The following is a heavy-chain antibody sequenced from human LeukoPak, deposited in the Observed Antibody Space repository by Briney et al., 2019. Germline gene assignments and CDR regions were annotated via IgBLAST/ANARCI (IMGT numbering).Heavy chain of an antibody. CDR1: GFTFSAYA. J-gene: IGHJ6*03. D-gene: IGHD3-9*01. Sequence: GGSLRLACAASGFTFSAYAMSWVRQAPGKGLEWVSLIGGSEGRTRYADSVKGRFTISRDNSKNTLYLEMNSLRAEDTAVYYCATDSSSYDWGYMDVWGKGTTVTISS. V-gene: IGHV3-23*01. CDR3: ATDSSSYDWGYMDV. CDR2: IGGSEGRT.